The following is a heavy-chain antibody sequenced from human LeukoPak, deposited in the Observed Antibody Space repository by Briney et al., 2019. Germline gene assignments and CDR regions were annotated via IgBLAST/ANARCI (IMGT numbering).Heavy chain of an antibody. V-gene: IGHV3-53*01. D-gene: IGHD6-25*01. CDR2: IYGGGST. CDR3: ARGYSSGWPDF. J-gene: IGHJ4*02. Sequence: GGSLTLSCAASGFTVSTSYMNWVRQAPGKGLEWVSVIYGGGSTYYADSVRGRFTISRDNSKNTLYLQMNSLRAEDTAVYFCARGYSSGWPDFWGQGTLVTVSS. CDR1: GFTVSTSY.